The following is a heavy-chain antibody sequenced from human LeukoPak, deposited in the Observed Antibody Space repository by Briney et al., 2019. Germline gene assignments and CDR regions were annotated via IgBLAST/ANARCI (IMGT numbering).Heavy chain of an antibody. D-gene: IGHD3-22*01. Sequence: GGSLRLSCAASEFTFSSFTMKWVRQAPGKGLEWVSSISSSSSYIYYADSVKGRFTISRDNGKNSLYLQMNSLRAEDTAVYYCARDHYYDSSGDYYGGYYFDYWGQGTLVTVSS. CDR2: ISSSSSYI. J-gene: IGHJ4*02. V-gene: IGHV3-21*01. CDR3: ARDHYYDSSGDYYGGYYFDY. CDR1: EFTFSSFT.